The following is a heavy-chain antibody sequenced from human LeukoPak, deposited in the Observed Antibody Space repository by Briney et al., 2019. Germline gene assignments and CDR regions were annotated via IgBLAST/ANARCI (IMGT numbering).Heavy chain of an antibody. CDR1: GYTFTSYY. CDR2: INPSGGST. CDR3: ARLLEEGDYVWGSYLGASAIYYFDY. D-gene: IGHD3-16*02. V-gene: IGHV1-46*01. Sequence: VASVKVSCKASGYTFTSYYMHWVRQAPGQGLEWMGIINPSGGSTSYAQKFQGRVTMTRDMSTSTVYMELSSLRSEDTAVYYCARLLEEGDYVWGSYLGASAIYYFDYWGQGTLVTVSS. J-gene: IGHJ4*02.